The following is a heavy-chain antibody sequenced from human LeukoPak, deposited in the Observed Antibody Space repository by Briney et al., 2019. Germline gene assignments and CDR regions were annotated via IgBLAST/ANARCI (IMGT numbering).Heavy chain of an antibody. CDR2: ITGISGST. J-gene: IGHJ4*02. CDR3: ANGGSIAVATPLDY. CDR1: GFTFSSYA. D-gene: IGHD6-19*01. Sequence: GGSLRLSCAASGFTFSSYAMSWVRQAPGKGLEWVSGITGISGSTYYADSVKGRFTISRDNSKNTLYLQMNSLRAEDTAVYYCANGGSIAVATPLDYWGQGTLVTVSS. V-gene: IGHV3-23*01.